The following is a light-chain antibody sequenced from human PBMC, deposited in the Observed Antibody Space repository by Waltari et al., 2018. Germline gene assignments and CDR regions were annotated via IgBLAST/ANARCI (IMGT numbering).Light chain of an antibody. Sequence: DIQMTKSPSSLSASVGDRVTITCRASHRISTYLHWYQQKPGKAPKLLVYASSNFQTGVSSRFSGSGSGTDFTLTISSLEPEDFATYYCQQTYGSPPTFGPGTKVDI. V-gene: IGKV1-39*01. J-gene: IGKJ3*01. CDR2: ASS. CDR1: HRISTY. CDR3: QQTYGSPPT.